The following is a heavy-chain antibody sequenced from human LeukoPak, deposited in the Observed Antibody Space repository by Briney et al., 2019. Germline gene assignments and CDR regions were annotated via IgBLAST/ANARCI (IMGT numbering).Heavy chain of an antibody. J-gene: IGHJ3*02. CDR2: SSGGGATI. D-gene: IGHD1-1*01. V-gene: IGHV3-11*01. CDR1: GFTFSGYF. Sequence: PGRSLRLSCAASGFTFSGYFMSWIRQAPGKGLAWVSYSSGGGATIDYADSVKGRFTISRDNAKNSLYLQMNSLRAEDTAVYYCARDTGNWPNDAFDIWGQGTMVTVSS. CDR3: ARDTGNWPNDAFDI.